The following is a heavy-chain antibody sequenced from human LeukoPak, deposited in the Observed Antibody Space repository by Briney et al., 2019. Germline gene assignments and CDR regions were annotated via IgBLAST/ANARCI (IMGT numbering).Heavy chain of an antibody. CDR1: GFTFSSYA. D-gene: IGHD6-6*01. V-gene: IGHV3-64*01. J-gene: IGHJ6*02. CDR2: ISSNGGST. CDR3: AREGPEYSSSPYYYYYGMDV. Sequence: GGSLGLSCAASGFTFSSYAMHWVRQAPGKGLEYVSAISSNGGSTYYANSVKGRFTISRDNSKNTLYLQMGSLRAEDMAVYYCAREGPEYSSSPYYYYYGMDVWGQGTTVTVSS.